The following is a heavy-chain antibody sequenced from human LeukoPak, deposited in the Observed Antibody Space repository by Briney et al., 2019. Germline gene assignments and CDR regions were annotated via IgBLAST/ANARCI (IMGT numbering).Heavy chain of an antibody. V-gene: IGHV1-2*02. CDR3: ARDGDTVATKRLYYYYMDV. Sequence: ASVKVSCKASGYTFTGYYMHWVRQAPGQGLEWMGWINPNSGGTNYAQKFQGRVTMTRDTSISTAYMELSRLRSDDTAVYYCARDGDTVATKRLYYYYMDVWGKGTTVTISS. J-gene: IGHJ6*03. CDR2: INPNSGGT. D-gene: IGHD5-12*01. CDR1: GYTFTGYY.